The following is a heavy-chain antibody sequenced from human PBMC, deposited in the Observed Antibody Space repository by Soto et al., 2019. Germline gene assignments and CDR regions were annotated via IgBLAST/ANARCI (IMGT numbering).Heavy chain of an antibody. CDR3: ARRSYWSRGSCYSGYLFDY. CDR2: IYPGDSDT. Sequence: GESLKISCKGSGYSFTSYWIGWVRQMPGKGLEWMGIIYPGDSDTRYSPSFQGQVTISADKSISTAYLQWSSLKASDTAMYYCARRSYWSRGSCYSGYLFDYWGQGTMVTASS. CDR1: GYSFTSYW. J-gene: IGHJ4*02. V-gene: IGHV5-51*01. D-gene: IGHD2-15*01.